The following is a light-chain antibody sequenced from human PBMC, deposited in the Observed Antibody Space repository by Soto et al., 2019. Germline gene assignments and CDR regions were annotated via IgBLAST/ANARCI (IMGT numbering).Light chain of an antibody. J-gene: IGLJ1*01. CDR3: CSYAGSGGV. Sequence: QSALTQPASASGSPGQSITISCTGTSSDVGSYNLVSWYQQHPGKAPKLMIYEVSKRPSGVSNRFSGSKSGNTASLTISGLQAEDEADYYCCSYAGSGGVFGTGTKLTVL. V-gene: IGLV2-23*02. CDR1: SSDVGSYNL. CDR2: EVS.